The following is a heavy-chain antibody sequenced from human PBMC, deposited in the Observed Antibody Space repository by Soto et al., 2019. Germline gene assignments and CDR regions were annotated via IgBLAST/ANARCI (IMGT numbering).Heavy chain of an antibody. J-gene: IGHJ5*02. CDR2: IIPIFGTA. CDR3: ASQTYYYGSGSQNWFDP. Sequence: QVQLVQSGAEVKKPGSSVKVSCKASGGTFSSYAISWVRQAPGQGREWMGGIIPIFGTANYAQKFQGRVTITADESTSTAYMELSSLRSEDTAVYYCASQTYYYGSGSQNWFDPWCQGTLVTVSS. CDR1: GGTFSSYA. V-gene: IGHV1-69*01. D-gene: IGHD3-10*01.